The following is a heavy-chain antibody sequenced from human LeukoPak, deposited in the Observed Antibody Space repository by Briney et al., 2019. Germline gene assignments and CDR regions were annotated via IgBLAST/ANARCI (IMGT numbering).Heavy chain of an antibody. J-gene: IGHJ6*03. CDR3: ARSPHYDFWSGYYSLYYYMDV. V-gene: IGHV5-51*01. CDR1: GYSFTTYW. Sequence: GESLKISCKDSGYSFTTYWIGWVRQMPGKGLEWMGIIYPGDSDTRYSPSFQGQVTISADKSISTAYLQWSSLKASDTAMYYCARSPHYDFWSGYYSLYYYMDVWGKGTTVTVSS. CDR2: IYPGDSDT. D-gene: IGHD3-3*01.